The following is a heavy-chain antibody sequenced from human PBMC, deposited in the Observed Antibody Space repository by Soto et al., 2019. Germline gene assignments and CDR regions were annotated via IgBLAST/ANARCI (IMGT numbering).Heavy chain of an antibody. J-gene: IGHJ6*02. D-gene: IGHD2-21*01. Sequence: TLSLTCAVSGGSISSSNWWSWVRQPPGKGLEWIGEIYHSGSTNYNPSLKSRVTISVDKSKNQFSLKLSSVTAADTAVYYCARGLTPNYYGMDVWGQGTTVTVSS. CDR2: IYHSGST. CDR1: GGSISSSNW. CDR3: ARGLTPNYYGMDV. V-gene: IGHV4-4*02.